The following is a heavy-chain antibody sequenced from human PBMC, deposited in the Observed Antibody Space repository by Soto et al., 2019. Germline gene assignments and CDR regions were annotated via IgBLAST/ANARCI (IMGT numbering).Heavy chain of an antibody. V-gene: IGHV3-30-3*01. J-gene: IGHJ4*02. CDR2: ISYHGSKE. Sequence: QVQLVESGGGVVQPGRSLRLSCAASGFTFSGYPMHWVRQAPGKGLEWVAAISYHGSKEFYSDSVKGRFTISRDNSKNTLYLVMNNLGAEDTAVYYCSKDREWELQWGFLEYWGQGTLVIVSS. D-gene: IGHD1-26*01. CDR1: GFTFSGYP. CDR3: SKDREWELQWGFLEY.